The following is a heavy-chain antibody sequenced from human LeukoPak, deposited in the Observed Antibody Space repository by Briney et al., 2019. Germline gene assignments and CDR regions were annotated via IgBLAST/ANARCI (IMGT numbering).Heavy chain of an antibody. J-gene: IGHJ6*03. V-gene: IGHV4-34*01. CDR2: INHSGST. CDR1: GGSFSGYY. Sequence: SETLSLTCAVYGGSFSGYYWSWIRQPPGKGLEWIGEINHSGSTNYNLSLKSRVTISVDTSKNQFSLKLSSVTAADTAVYYCARTTEGYAGGPGYSYYYYMDVWGKGTTVTISS. CDR3: ARTTEGYAGGPGYSYYYYMDV. D-gene: IGHD5-12*01.